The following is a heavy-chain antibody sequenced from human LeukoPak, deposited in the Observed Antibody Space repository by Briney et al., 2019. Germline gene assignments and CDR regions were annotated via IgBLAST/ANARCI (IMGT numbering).Heavy chain of an antibody. CDR1: GGSFSGYY. Sequence: PSETLSLTCAVYGGSFSGYYWSWNRQPPGKGLEWTGEINHSGSTNYNPSLKSRVTISVDTSKNQFSLKLSSVTAADTAVYYCARGGSSGFPYYYYYGMDVWGQGTTVTVSS. D-gene: IGHD6-19*01. CDR3: ARGGSSGFPYYYYYGMDV. V-gene: IGHV4-34*01. CDR2: INHSGST. J-gene: IGHJ6*02.